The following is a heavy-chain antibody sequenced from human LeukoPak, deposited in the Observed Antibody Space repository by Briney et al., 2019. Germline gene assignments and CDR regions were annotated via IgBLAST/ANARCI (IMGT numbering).Heavy chain of an antibody. CDR1: AFIFSNHG. Sequence: GGSLRLSCAASAFIFSNHGMHWVRQAPGKGLEWVAIISYDGSNKYYADSVKGRFTISRDNSKNTLYLQMNSLRAEDTAMYYCAKDQGPITIFGVVIGGMDVWGQGTTVTVSS. J-gene: IGHJ6*02. D-gene: IGHD3-3*01. CDR2: ISYDGSNK. CDR3: AKDQGPITIFGVVIGGMDV. V-gene: IGHV3-30*18.